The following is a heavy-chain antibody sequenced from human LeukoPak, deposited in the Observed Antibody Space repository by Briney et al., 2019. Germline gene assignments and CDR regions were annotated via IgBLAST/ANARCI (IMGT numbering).Heavy chain of an antibody. CDR1: GGSITSYY. Sequence: PSETLSLTCTVSGGSITSYYWNWIRQPPGKGLEWIGYIYYSGSTNYNPSLKSRVTLSVDTSKNQFSLSLTSVTAADTAVYYCARDDSSGWYGAGYFDYWGQGTLVTVSS. D-gene: IGHD6-19*01. CDR3: ARDDSSGWYGAGYFDY. V-gene: IGHV4-59*01. J-gene: IGHJ4*02. CDR2: IYYSGST.